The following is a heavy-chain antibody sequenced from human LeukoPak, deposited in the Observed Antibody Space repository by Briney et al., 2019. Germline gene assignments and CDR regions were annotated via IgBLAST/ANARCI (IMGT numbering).Heavy chain of an antibody. V-gene: IGHV3-74*03. CDR2: ITDDATT. Sequence: GGSLRLSCAASGFTFSSAWMHWVRQAPGTGLVWVSRITDDATTTYADSVKGRFTISRDNAKNVLYLQMNSLRAEDTAVYYCVRDRVGPDYWGQGTLVTVSS. CDR1: GFTFSSAW. J-gene: IGHJ4*02. D-gene: IGHD1-26*01. CDR3: VRDRVGPDY.